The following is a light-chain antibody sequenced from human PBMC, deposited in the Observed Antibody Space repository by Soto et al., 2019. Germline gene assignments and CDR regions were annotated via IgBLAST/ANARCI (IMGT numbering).Light chain of an antibody. J-gene: IGKJ2*01. CDR1: QSISRGY. CDR3: HQYVTPPYT. CDR2: GAS. Sequence: EIVLTQSPGTLSLSPGDRATLSFSASQSISRGYLAWFQQKVGQAPRLLIYGASSRAAGIPDRFSGSGSGTDFTLTISRLAPEDFAVYYCHQYVTPPYTFGQGTKLVIK. V-gene: IGKV3-20*01.